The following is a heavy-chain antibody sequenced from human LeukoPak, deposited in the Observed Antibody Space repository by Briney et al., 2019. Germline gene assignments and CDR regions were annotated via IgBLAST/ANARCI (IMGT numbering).Heavy chain of an antibody. V-gene: IGHV1-18*01. CDR3: ARDPPRDCSSTSCYVSYYYYMDV. CDR2: ISAYNGNT. Sequence: ASVKVSCKASGYTFTSYGISWVRQAPGQGLEWMGWISAYNGNTNYAQKLQGRVTMTTDTSTSTAYMELRSLRSDDTAVYYCARDPPRDCSSTSCYVSYYYYMDVWGKGTTVTVS. J-gene: IGHJ6*03. CDR1: GYTFTSYG. D-gene: IGHD2-2*01.